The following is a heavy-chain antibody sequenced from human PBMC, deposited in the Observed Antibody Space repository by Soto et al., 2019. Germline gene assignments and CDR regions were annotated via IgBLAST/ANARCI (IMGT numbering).Heavy chain of an antibody. CDR1: GFTFSNYA. CDR2: ISGSGRDT. J-gene: IGHJ4*01. Sequence: GGSLRLSCEASGFTFSNYAMSWVRQAPGKGLEWVSGISGSGRDTYYADSVKGRLTISRDNAKNTLFLQMNSLRAEDAAAYYCAKERLAEVGKFFECCGQGILVTVSS. CDR3: AKERLAEVGKFFEC. D-gene: IGHD6-13*01. V-gene: IGHV3-23*01.